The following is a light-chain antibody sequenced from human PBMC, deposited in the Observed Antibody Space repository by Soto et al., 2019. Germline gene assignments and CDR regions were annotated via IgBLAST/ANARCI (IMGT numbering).Light chain of an antibody. Sequence: EIVLTQSPGTLSLSPGERATLSCRASQSVSSSYLAWYQQKPGQAPRLLIFGASSRATGIPDRFSGSGSGTDFTLTISRLEPEDSAVYYCQQYGSLPFTFGPGTKVDIK. J-gene: IGKJ3*01. CDR2: GAS. CDR1: QSVSSSY. CDR3: QQYGSLPFT. V-gene: IGKV3-20*01.